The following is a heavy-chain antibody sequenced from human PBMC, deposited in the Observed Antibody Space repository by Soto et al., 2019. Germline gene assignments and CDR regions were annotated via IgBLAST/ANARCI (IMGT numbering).Heavy chain of an antibody. J-gene: IGHJ4*02. CDR2: ISAYNGNT. D-gene: IGHD1-26*01. CDR1: GYTFTSYA. CDR3: ARGIHSGSIHY. V-gene: IGHV1-18*01. Sequence: SVKVSCKASGYTFTSYAMHWVRQAPGQGLEWMGWISAYNGNTNYAQKLQGRVTMTTDTSTSTAYMELRSLRSDDTAVYYCARGIHSGSIHYWGQGTLVTVSS.